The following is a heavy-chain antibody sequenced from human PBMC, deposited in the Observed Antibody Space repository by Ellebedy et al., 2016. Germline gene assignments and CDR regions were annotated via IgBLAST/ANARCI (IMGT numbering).Heavy chain of an antibody. CDR3: VADRSDWGPVFHS. D-gene: IGHD7-27*01. CDR2: ISYSGRT. CDR1: GGSIGPYY. Sequence: SETLSLTXTVSGGSIGPYYWSWIRQPPGKGLEWIAYISYSGRTNYNPSLKSRVTISVDTSKNQFSLRLTSVTAADTAVYYCVADRSDWGPVFHSWGQGILVTVSS. J-gene: IGHJ4*02. V-gene: IGHV4-59*12.